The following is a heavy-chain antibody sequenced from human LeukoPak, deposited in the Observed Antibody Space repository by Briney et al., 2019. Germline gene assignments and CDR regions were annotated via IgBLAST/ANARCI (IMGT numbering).Heavy chain of an antibody. V-gene: IGHV3-15*01. CDR1: GFTFSNAW. CDR2: IKSKTYGGTT. Sequence: GGSLRLSCAASGFTFSNAWMSWVRQAPGKGLEWVGRIKSKTYGGTTDYAAPLKGRFTISRDDSENTLYLEMNGLKTEDTAVYYCTTDASMGATHFDYRGQGTLVTVSS. CDR3: TTDASMGATHFDY. D-gene: IGHD1-26*01. J-gene: IGHJ4*02.